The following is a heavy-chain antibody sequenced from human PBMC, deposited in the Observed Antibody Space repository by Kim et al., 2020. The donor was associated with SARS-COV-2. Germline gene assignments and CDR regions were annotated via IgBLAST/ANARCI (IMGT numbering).Heavy chain of an antibody. V-gene: IGHV5-51*01. CDR3: ARYGQQLVPYFDY. D-gene: IGHD6-13*01. Sequence: YSPSFQRQVTISADKSISTAYLQWSSLKASDTAMYYCARYGQQLVPYFDYWGQGTLVTVSS. J-gene: IGHJ4*02.